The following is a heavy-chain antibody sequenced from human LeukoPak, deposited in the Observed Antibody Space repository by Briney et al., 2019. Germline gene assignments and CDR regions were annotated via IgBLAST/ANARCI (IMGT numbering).Heavy chain of an antibody. Sequence: GESLKISCEGSGYSFTSYWIGWVRQMPGKGLEWMGIIYPGDSDTRYSPSFQGQVTISADKSISTAYLQWSSLKASDTAMYYCARRRRYSSSSMYYFDYWGQGTLVTVSS. CDR1: GYSFTSYW. CDR3: ARRRRYSSSSMYYFDY. D-gene: IGHD6-6*01. J-gene: IGHJ4*02. CDR2: IYPGDSDT. V-gene: IGHV5-51*01.